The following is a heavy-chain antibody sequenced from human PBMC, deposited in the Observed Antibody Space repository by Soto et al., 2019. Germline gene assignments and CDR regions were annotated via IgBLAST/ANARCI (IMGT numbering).Heavy chain of an antibody. J-gene: IGHJ3*02. Sequence: ASVKVSCKASGYTFTSYYMHWVRQAPGQGLEWMGIINPSGGSTSYAQKFQGRVTMTRDTSTSTVYMELSSLRSEDTAVYYCARGLRYFDWLLPKAPFDAFDIWGQGTMVTVSS. CDR2: INPSGGST. D-gene: IGHD3-9*01. CDR3: ARGLRYFDWLLPKAPFDAFDI. V-gene: IGHV1-46*01. CDR1: GYTFTSYY.